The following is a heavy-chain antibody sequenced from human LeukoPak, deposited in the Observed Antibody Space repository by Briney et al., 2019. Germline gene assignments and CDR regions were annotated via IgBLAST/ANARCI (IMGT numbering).Heavy chain of an antibody. CDR3: AREYSDYFDY. J-gene: IGHJ4*02. V-gene: IGHV3-48*04. D-gene: IGHD5-12*01. Sequence: GGSLRLSCAASGFTFSSYSMNWVRQAPGKGLDWVSYISSSSSSIHYAESAKGRFTVSRDNAKNLLYLQMRSLRAEDTAVYYCAREYSDYFDYWGQGTLVTVSS. CDR2: ISSSSSSI. CDR1: GFTFSSYS.